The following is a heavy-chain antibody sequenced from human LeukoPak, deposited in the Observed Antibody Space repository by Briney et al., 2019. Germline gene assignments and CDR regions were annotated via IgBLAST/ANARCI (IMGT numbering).Heavy chain of an antibody. D-gene: IGHD6-13*01. CDR2: ISGSGGST. J-gene: IGHJ4*02. CDR3: AKSFIAAAGSWYFDY. V-gene: IGHV3-23*01. Sequence: PGRSLRLSCAASGFTFSSYAMSWVRQAPGKGLEWVSAISGSGGSTYYADSVKGRFTISRDNSKNTLYLQMNSLRAEDTAVYYCAKSFIAAAGSWYFDYWGQGTLVTVSS. CDR1: GFTFSSYA.